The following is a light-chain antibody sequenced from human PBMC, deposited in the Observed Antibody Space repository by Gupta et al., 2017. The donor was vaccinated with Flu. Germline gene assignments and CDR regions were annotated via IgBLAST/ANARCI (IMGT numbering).Light chain of an antibody. J-gene: IGKJ1*01. Sequence: DTQLTQSPSFLSASVGDRVTITCRASQGFRSYLAWYQQKPGKAPNLLIYAASTLQSGVPSRFSGSGSGTEFTLTISSLQPEDFATYYCQQLNSYPRTFGQGTKVEIK. CDR2: AAS. CDR1: QGFRSY. CDR3: QQLNSYPRT. V-gene: IGKV1-9*01.